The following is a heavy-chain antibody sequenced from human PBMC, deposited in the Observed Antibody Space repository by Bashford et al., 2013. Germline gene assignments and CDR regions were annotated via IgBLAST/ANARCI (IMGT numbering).Heavy chain of an antibody. V-gene: IGHV3-48*03. CDR3: ARDILVSVGADTLNYYYGMDV. D-gene: IGHD1-26*01. CDR2: ISKSGDAT. Sequence: VRQAPGKDLEWVSAISKSGDATYYADSVKGRFTISRDNAKNSLYLQMNSLRAEDTAVYYCARDILVSVGADTLNYYYGMDVWGRGTTVTVSS. J-gene: IGHJ6*02.